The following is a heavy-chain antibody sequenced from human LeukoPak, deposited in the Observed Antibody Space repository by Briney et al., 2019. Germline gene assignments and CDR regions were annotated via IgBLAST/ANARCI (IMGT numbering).Heavy chain of an antibody. J-gene: IGHJ4*02. CDR3: AREGIAAAGGTVDY. V-gene: IGHV3-48*01. CDR2: ISSSSSTI. CDR1: GFTFSSYA. Sequence: GGSLRLSCAASGFTFSSYAMSWVRQAPGKGLEWVSYISSSSSTIYYADSVKGRFTISRDNAKNSLYLQMNSLRAEDTAVYYCAREGIAAAGGTVDYWGQGTLVTVSS. D-gene: IGHD6-13*01.